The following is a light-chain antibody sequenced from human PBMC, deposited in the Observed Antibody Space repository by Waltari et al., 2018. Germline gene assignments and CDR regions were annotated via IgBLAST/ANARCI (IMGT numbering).Light chain of an antibody. J-gene: IGKJ4*01. CDR2: DAS. V-gene: IGKV3D-15*01. Sequence: VMTQPPATLFVSPGEGATLPCRASQSISRHVAWYHQKSGQAPRLLIFDASARATGIPARFSGSGSGTEFTLTISSLQSEDVGVYYCQQYNNWPPLTFGGGTKVEIK. CDR3: QQYNNWPPLT. CDR1: QSISRH.